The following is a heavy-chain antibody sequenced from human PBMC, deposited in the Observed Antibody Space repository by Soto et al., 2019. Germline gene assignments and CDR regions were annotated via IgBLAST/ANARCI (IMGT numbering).Heavy chain of an antibody. Sequence: LSLTCTVSGGSISSYSSSWIRQPPGKGLEWIGYIYYSGSTNYNPSLKSRVTISVDTSKNQFSLKLSSVAAADTAVYYCARDREVSYGYYALLYWGQGTLVTVSS. J-gene: IGHJ4*02. CDR2: IYYSGST. CDR1: GGSISSYS. V-gene: IGHV4-59*01. CDR3: ARDREVSYGYYALLY. D-gene: IGHD4-17*01.